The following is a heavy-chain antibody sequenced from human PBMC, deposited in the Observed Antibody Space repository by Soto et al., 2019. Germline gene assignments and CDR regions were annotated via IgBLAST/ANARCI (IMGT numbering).Heavy chain of an antibody. D-gene: IGHD3-9*01. CDR1: GGSISSSSYY. J-gene: IGHJ2*01. CDR2: IYYSGNT. Sequence: QLQPQESGPGLVKPSETLSLTCTVSGGSISSSSYYWGWIRQPPGKGLEWIGSIYYSGNTYYNPSLKSRVTISVDTSKNQFSLKLSSVTAADTAVYYCASSYYDILTGYDYWYFDLWGRGTLVTVSS. V-gene: IGHV4-39*01. CDR3: ASSYYDILTGYDYWYFDL.